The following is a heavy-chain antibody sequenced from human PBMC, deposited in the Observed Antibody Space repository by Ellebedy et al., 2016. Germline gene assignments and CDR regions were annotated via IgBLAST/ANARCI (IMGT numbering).Heavy chain of an antibody. D-gene: IGHD6-13*01. V-gene: IGHV3-33*01. Sequence: GESLKISXAASGFTFSSYGMHWVRQAPGKGLEWVAVIWYDGSNKYYADSVKGRFTISRDNSKNTLYLQMNSLRAEDTAVYYCARVYWEGVGSIAAAEGYYYYYYMDVWGKGTTVTVSS. CDR1: GFTFSSYG. CDR2: IWYDGSNK. CDR3: ARVYWEGVGSIAAAEGYYYYYYMDV. J-gene: IGHJ6*03.